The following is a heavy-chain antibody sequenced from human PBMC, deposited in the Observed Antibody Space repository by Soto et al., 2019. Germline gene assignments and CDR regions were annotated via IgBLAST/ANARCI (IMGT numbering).Heavy chain of an antibody. J-gene: IGHJ3*02. CDR1: GFTVSSNY. V-gene: IGHV3-53*01. CDR3: ASRPLGGSGYYGWSAFDI. Sequence: WSLRLSCAASGFTVSSNYMSWVREAPGKGLEWVSVIYSGGSTYYADSVKGRFTISRDNSKNTLYLQMNSLRAEDTAVYYCASRPLGGSGYYGWSAFDIWGQGTMVTVSS. CDR2: IYSGGST. D-gene: IGHD3-22*01.